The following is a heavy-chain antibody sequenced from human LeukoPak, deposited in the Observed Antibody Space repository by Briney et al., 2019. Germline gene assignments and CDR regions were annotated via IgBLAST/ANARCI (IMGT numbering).Heavy chain of an antibody. J-gene: IGHJ4*02. V-gene: IGHV3-23*01. CDR2: ISGSGGST. D-gene: IGHD2/OR15-2a*01. Sequence: GSLRLSCAASGFTFSSYAMSWVRQTPGKGLEWVSTISGSGGSTYYADSVKGRFTISSDDSKNTLYLQMNSLRAEDTALYYCAKDRYPGYYDYWGQGTLVTVSS. CDR3: AKDRYPGYYDY. CDR1: GFTFSSYA.